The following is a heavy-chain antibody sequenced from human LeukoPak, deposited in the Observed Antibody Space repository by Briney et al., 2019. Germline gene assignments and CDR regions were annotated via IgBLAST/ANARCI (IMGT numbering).Heavy chain of an antibody. Sequence: ASVKVSCKASGYTFTSYDINWVRQATGQGLEWMGWMNPNSGNTGYAQKFQGRVTITRNTSISTAYMELSSLRSEDTAAYYCARGGYDFWSGYVNYFDYWGQGTLVTVSS. CDR1: GYTFTSYD. CDR2: MNPNSGNT. CDR3: ARGGYDFWSGYVNYFDY. D-gene: IGHD3-3*01. J-gene: IGHJ4*02. V-gene: IGHV1-8*03.